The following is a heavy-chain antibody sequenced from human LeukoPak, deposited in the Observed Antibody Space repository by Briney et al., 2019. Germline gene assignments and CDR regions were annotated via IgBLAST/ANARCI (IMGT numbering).Heavy chain of an antibody. D-gene: IGHD3-22*01. V-gene: IGHV3-21*01. CDR2: ISSSGSYI. J-gene: IGHJ5*02. CDR3: ARGYYDGSGYPSWFDP. Sequence: GGSLRLSCAASGFTFSTYTMHWVRQAPGKGLEWVSSISSSGSYIFHADSVKGRFTISRDNAKNSLYLQMNSLRAEDTAVYYCARGYYDGSGYPSWFDPWGQGTLVTVSS. CDR1: GFTFSTYT.